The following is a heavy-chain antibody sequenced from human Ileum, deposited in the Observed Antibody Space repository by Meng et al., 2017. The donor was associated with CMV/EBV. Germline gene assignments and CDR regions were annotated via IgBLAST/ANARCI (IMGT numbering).Heavy chain of an antibody. J-gene: IGHJ4*02. CDR3: ARDTALAATGPHFDS. V-gene: IGHV3-74*01. D-gene: IGHD6-19*01. CDR2: ISSDGTIT. Sequence: GLTFGSHWMQWCREGPGRGLVWVSRISSDGTITTYADSGKGRFTISRDNADNTLYLQVNSLRADDTALYYCARDTALAATGPHFDSWGQGTLVTVSS. CDR1: GLTFGSHW.